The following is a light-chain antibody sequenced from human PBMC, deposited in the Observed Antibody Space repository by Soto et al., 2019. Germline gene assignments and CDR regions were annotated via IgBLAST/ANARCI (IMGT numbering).Light chain of an antibody. CDR2: AAS. Sequence: DIQMPQSPSSLSASVGDRVTITCRADQSISTYLNWYQQRPGKAPKLLIYAASSLQSGVPSRFSGSGSGTEFTLTISSLLPEDFATYYCQHSYTAPLTFGGGTKVDIK. CDR1: QSISTY. V-gene: IGKV1-39*01. CDR3: QHSYTAPLT. J-gene: IGKJ4*01.